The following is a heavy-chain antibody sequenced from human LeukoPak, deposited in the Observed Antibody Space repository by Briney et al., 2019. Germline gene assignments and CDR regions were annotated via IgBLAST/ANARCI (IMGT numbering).Heavy chain of an antibody. CDR2: IYSGGGT. J-gene: IGHJ5*02. D-gene: IGHD3-10*01. Sequence: GGSLRLSCAASGFTVSSNYMTWVRQAPGKGLEWVSVIYSGGGTYYADSVKGRFTISRDNAKNTLYLQMNSLRAEDTAVYYCARDRITMVRGVIKNRNWFDPWGQGTLVTVSS. CDR1: GFTVSSNY. V-gene: IGHV3-53*01. CDR3: ARDRITMVRGVIKNRNWFDP.